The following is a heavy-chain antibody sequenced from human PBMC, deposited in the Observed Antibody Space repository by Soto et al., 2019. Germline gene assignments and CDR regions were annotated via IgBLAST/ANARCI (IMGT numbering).Heavy chain of an antibody. Sequence: GGSLRLSCAASGFTFSSYSINWVRQAPGKGLEWISYISSSSSAIYYADTVRGRFTGSRDNAKNSLYLQMNSLRVEDAAVYYCVRQNWDSYFSYFDSWGQRTLVTVSS. V-gene: IGHV3-48*01. CDR2: ISSSSSAI. CDR1: GFTFSSYS. CDR3: VRQNWDSYFSYFDS. J-gene: IGHJ4*02. D-gene: IGHD2-21*01.